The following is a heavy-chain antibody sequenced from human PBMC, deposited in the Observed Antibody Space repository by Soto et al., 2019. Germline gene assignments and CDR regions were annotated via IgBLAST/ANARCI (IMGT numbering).Heavy chain of an antibody. Sequence: SGTLCLTCAASVGAFSCYHWSSMRQPPCKGLPRIGEIKQSGSTDYTPSLKTRAAISVDTSKNQFSLKLSSVNAADTAVYYCARGVGGRRMTSFGVARGNCLDPWGQGPL. CDR2: IKQSGST. J-gene: IGHJ5*02. D-gene: IGHD3-3*01. V-gene: IGHV4-34*01. CDR3: ARGVGGRRMTSFGVARGNCLDP. CDR1: VGAFSCYH.